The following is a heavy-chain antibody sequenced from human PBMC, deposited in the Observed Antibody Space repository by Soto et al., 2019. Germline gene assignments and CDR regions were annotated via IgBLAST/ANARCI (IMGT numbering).Heavy chain of an antibody. CDR2: IYYRGNT. Sequence: QLQLQESGPGLVKPSETLSLTCSVSGDSINSDKYYWGWIRQPPGKGLEWIGSIYYRGNTYYNPSLQTRVTISLAKSKSQFSLQLNSVTAADSAVYFCARLEGLATISYYFDFWGQGAQVTVSS. J-gene: IGHJ4*02. CDR1: GDSINSDKYY. CDR3: ARLEGLATISYYFDF. V-gene: IGHV4-39*01. D-gene: IGHD3-9*01.